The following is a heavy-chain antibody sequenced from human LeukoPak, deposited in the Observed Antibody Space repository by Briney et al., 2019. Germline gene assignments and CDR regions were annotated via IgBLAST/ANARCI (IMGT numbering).Heavy chain of an antibody. CDR3: ARDDWYYDSSGYRGDY. D-gene: IGHD3-22*01. CDR2: ISAYNGNT. V-gene: IGHV1-18*01. J-gene: IGHJ4*02. Sequence: ASVKVSCKASGYTFTSYGISWVRQAPGQGLERMGWISAYNGNTNYAQKLQGRVTMTTDTSTSTAYMELRSLRSDDTAVYYCARDDWYYDSSGYRGDYWGQGTLVTVSS. CDR1: GYTFTSYG.